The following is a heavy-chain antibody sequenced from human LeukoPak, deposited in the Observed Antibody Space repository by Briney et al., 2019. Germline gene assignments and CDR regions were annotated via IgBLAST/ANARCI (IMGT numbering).Heavy chain of an antibody. CDR3: ASADMSYGDSYYFDY. Sequence: SETLSLTCAVSGGSISSGGYSWSWIRQPPGKSLEWIGYIYHSGSTYYNPSLKSRVTISVDRSKNQFSLKLSSVTAADTAVYYCASADMSYGDSYYFDYWGQGTLVTVSS. D-gene: IGHD4-17*01. CDR2: IYHSGST. V-gene: IGHV4-30-2*01. CDR1: GGSISSGGYS. J-gene: IGHJ4*02.